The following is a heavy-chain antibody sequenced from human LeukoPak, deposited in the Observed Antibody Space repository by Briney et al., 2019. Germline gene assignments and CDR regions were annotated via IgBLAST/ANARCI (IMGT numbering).Heavy chain of an antibody. CDR3: ARLRITMVRGSPSGYYFDY. CDR1: GCRFTSYW. V-gene: IGHV5-51*01. Sequence: GGAPQIFCKGSGCRFTSYWIGWGRQLPGKGREGRGRIYPGESDTRYSPSFQGQVPISADKSISTAYLQWSILKASDTAMYYCARLRITMVRGSPSGYYFDYWGQGTLVTVSS. CDR2: IYPGESDT. D-gene: IGHD3-10*01. J-gene: IGHJ4*02.